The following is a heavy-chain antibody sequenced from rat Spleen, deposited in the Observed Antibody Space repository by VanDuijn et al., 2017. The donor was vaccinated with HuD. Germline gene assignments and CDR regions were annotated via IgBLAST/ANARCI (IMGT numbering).Heavy chain of an antibody. CDR2: IGTSGGST. J-gene: IGHJ2*01. V-gene: IGHV5-46*01. D-gene: IGHD1-12*03. CDR1: GFTFSSFP. CDR3: TKASYYYDGYYHYFDY. Sequence: EVQLVESGGGLVQPGRSMKLSCAASGFTFSSFPMAWVRQAPTKGLEWVATIGTSGGSTYYRDSVKGRFTISRDNAKSSLYLQMDSLRSEDTATYYCTKASYYYDGYYHYFDYWGQGVMVTVSS.